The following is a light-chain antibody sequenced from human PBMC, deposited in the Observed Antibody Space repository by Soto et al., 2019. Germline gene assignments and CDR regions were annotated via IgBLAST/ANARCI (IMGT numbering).Light chain of an antibody. CDR3: HQYDNSPRT. CDR1: QSISSSS. CDR2: GAS. V-gene: IGKV3-20*01. Sequence: EIVLTQSPGTLSLSPGERVTLSCRASQSISSSSLAWYQHKPGQAPRLLIYGASSRATGIPDRFSGSGSGADFTLTISRLEPEDFAVYYCHQYDNSPRTFGQGTKLEIK. J-gene: IGKJ2*01.